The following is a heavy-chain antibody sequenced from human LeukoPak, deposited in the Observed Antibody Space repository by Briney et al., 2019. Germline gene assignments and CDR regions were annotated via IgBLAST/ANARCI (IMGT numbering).Heavy chain of an antibody. D-gene: IGHD4-17*01. J-gene: IGHJ4*02. CDR2: ISYDGSNK. Sequence: GGSLRLSCAAPGFTFSSYGMHWVRQAPAKGLEWVAIISYDGSNKYYADSVKGRFTISRDNSKNTLYLQMNSLRTEDTAVYYCAKSTTVTQRGYFDYWGQGTLVTVSS. CDR3: AKSTTVTQRGYFDY. V-gene: IGHV3-30*18. CDR1: GFTFSSYG.